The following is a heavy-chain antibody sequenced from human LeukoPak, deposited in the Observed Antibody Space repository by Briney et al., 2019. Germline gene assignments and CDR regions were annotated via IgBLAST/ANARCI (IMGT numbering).Heavy chain of an antibody. Sequence: ASVKVSCKASGYTFTSYAMHWVRQAPGQRLEWMGWINAGNGNTKYPQKFQGRVTITRDTSASTAYMELSSLRSEDTAVYYCARTSPSLTYYYGSGEAGTAFDIWGQGTMVTVSS. D-gene: IGHD3-10*01. CDR2: INAGNGNT. CDR3: ARTSPSLTYYYGSGEAGTAFDI. V-gene: IGHV1-3*01. CDR1: GYTFTSYA. J-gene: IGHJ3*02.